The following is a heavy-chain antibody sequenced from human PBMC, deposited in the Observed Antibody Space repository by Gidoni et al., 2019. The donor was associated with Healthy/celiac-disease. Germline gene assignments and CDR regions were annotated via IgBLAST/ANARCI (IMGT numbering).Heavy chain of an antibody. J-gene: IGHJ6*02. Sequence: QVQLVQSGAEVKKPGASVKVSCKASGYTFTSYYRHWVRQAPGQGLEWMGIINPSGGSTSYAQKFQGRVTMTRDTSTSTVYMELSSLRSEDTAVYYCARVLGSREDGMDVWGQGTTVTVSS. V-gene: IGHV1-46*01. CDR1: GYTFTSYY. D-gene: IGHD1-26*01. CDR2: INPSGGST. CDR3: ARVLGSREDGMDV.